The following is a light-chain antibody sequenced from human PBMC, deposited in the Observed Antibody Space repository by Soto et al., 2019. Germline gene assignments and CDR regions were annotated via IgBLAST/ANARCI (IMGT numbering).Light chain of an antibody. Sequence: EIVLTQSPGTLSVSPGERATLSCRASQSVSSNLAWYQQKPGQAPRLLIYGASTRATGIPDRFSGSGSGTEFTLTISRLQSEDFAVYYCQQYNNWPPITFGQGTRLEIK. V-gene: IGKV3D-15*01. CDR2: GAS. J-gene: IGKJ5*01. CDR1: QSVSSN. CDR3: QQYNNWPPIT.